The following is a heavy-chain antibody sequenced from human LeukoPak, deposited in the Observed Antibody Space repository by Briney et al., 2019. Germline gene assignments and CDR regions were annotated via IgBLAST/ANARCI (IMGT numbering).Heavy chain of an antibody. D-gene: IGHD7-27*01. Sequence: GGSLRLSCVASGFTFSTFWMSWVRQAPGKGLEWVANIKQDGTEKYYVDSVTGRFTISRDNAEDSLYLQMNSLRAEDTAMYYCARANWGYYFDYWGQGILVTVSS. CDR2: IKQDGTEK. CDR1: GFTFSTFW. CDR3: ARANWGYYFDY. J-gene: IGHJ4*02. V-gene: IGHV3-7*03.